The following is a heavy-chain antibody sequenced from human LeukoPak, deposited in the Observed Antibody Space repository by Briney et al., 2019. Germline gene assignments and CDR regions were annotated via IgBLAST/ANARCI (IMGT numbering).Heavy chain of an antibody. Sequence: GESLKISCKRSGYTFTTHWIAWVRQMPGKGLEWMGIIYAGDSNTKYSPSFQGQVTISVDKSITTAYLQWSSLKDSDTAIYYCARLTGGNQLRGDWFDPWGQGTLVTVSS. CDR3: ARLTGGNQLRGDWFDP. D-gene: IGHD3-10*01. CDR1: GYTFTTHW. J-gene: IGHJ5*02. CDR2: IYAGDSNT. V-gene: IGHV5-51*01.